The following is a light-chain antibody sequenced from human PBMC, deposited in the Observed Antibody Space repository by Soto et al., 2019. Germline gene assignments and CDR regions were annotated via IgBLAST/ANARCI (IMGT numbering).Light chain of an antibody. V-gene: IGKV1-5*03. Sequence: DIQMTPSPFSLSASIGDSVTITCRASESIRSWVASYQQTPGKAPKILINKASELEGGVPPRFSGSGSGTEFTLTISSLQPDDFATYYCQQYFRHATFGQGTKVDIK. CDR3: QQYFRHAT. CDR1: ESIRSW. CDR2: KAS. J-gene: IGKJ1*01.